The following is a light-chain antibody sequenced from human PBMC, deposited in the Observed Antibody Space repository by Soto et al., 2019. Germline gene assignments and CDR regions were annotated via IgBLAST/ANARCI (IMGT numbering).Light chain of an antibody. Sequence: QSVLTQPPSASWSPGQSVTISCTGTSSDVGGYEYVSWYHQHPGKAPKLLIFEVNKRPSGVPYRFSGSKSGNTASLTVSGLRAEDEGVYYCSSYAGDNVVLFGGGTKLTVL. CDR3: SSYAGDNVVL. J-gene: IGLJ2*01. CDR1: SSDVGGYEY. CDR2: EVN. V-gene: IGLV2-8*01.